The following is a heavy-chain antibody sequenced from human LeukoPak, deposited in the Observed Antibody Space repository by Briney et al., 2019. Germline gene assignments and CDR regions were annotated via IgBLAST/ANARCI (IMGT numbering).Heavy chain of an antibody. Sequence: PGGSLRLSCAASGFTFSSYEMNWVRQAPGKGLEWVSYISSSGSTIYYADSVKGRFTISRDNAKNSLYLQMNSLRAEDTAVYYCARVGPYDWFDPWGRGTLVTVSS. CDR2: ISSSGSTI. CDR1: GFTFSSYE. V-gene: IGHV3-48*03. D-gene: IGHD3-16*01. J-gene: IGHJ5*02. CDR3: ARVGPYDWFDP.